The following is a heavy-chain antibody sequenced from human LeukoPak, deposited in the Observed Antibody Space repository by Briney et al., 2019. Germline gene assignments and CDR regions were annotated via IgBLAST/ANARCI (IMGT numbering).Heavy chain of an antibody. J-gene: IGHJ6*04. Sequence: PGRAPRLSCAASGFTFSSYGMHRVRQAPGKGLEWVAVISYDGSNKYYADSVKGRFTISRDNSKNPLYLQMNRLRAEDTAVYYCARAYCSGGSCYDGMDVWGKGTTVTVSS. CDR2: ISYDGSNK. D-gene: IGHD2-15*01. CDR1: GFTFSSYG. V-gene: IGHV3-30*03. CDR3: ARAYCSGGSCYDGMDV.